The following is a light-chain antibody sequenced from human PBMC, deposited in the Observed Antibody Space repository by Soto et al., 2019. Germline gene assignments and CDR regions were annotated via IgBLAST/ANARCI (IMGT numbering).Light chain of an antibody. CDR3: QQYKTYPT. Sequence: DIQMTQSPSTLSASVGDRVTITCRASENINTWLAWYQQKPGKAPNLLIYGASGLESGVPPRFSDSGSGTEFTLTISRLQPDDFATYYCQQYKTYPTFGQGTKVDIK. J-gene: IGKJ1*01. CDR1: ENINTW. CDR2: GAS. V-gene: IGKV1-5*01.